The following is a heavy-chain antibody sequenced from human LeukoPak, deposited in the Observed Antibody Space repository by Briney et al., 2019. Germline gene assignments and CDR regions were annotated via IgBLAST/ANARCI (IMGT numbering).Heavy chain of an antibody. CDR1: GITLSNYG. V-gene: IGHV3-23*01. CDR2: ISERGGST. J-gene: IGHJ4*02. Sequence: PGGSLRLSCVVSGITLSNYGMSWVRQAPGKGLEWVSGISERGGSTNYADSVKGRFIISRDTYKNTVYLQMNSLRVEDTAVYFCAKRGIVIRAVIIIGFHKEAYYFDYWGQGVLVTVSS. D-gene: IGHD3-10*01. CDR3: AKRGIVIRAVIIIGFHKEAYYFDY.